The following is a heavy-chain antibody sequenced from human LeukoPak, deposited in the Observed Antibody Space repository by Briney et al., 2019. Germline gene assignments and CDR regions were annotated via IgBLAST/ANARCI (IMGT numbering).Heavy chain of an antibody. J-gene: IGHJ4*02. CDR1: GYTFTIYY. Sequence: ASVKVSRKASGYTFTIYYIHWVRQAPGQGLEWMGLINPSGGSTNYAQKFQGRVTMTRDTSTSTVYMELSSLRSDDTAVYYCARFVAREPFDHWGQGTLVTVSS. D-gene: IGHD1-26*01. CDR3: ARFVAREPFDH. V-gene: IGHV1-46*01. CDR2: INPSGGST.